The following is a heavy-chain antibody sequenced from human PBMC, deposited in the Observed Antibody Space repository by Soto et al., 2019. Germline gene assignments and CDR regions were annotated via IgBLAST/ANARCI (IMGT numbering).Heavy chain of an antibody. J-gene: IGHJ3*02. D-gene: IGHD5-18*01. CDR1: GFTFSSYS. V-gene: IGHV3-21*01. CDR2: ISSSSSYI. CDR3: ARDGMDTAMVSDAFDI. Sequence: GGSLRLSCAASGFTFSSYSMNWVRQAPGKGLEWVSSISSSSSYICYADSVKGRFTISRDNAKNSLYLQMNSLRAEDTAVYYCARDGMDTAMVSDAFDIWGQGTMVTVSS.